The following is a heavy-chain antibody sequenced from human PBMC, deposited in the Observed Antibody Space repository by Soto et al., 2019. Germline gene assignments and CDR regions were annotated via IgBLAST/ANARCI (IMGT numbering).Heavy chain of an antibody. V-gene: IGHV4-28*03. D-gene: IGHD3-22*01. CDR2: IYYGGNT. CDR1: GYSISSSNW. CDR3: ARVRREYDTSGPVDY. Sequence: SETLSLTCAVSGYSISSSNWWGWIRQPPGKGLEWIGYIYYGGNTYYNPSLQSRVTMSVDRSRNQFSLKLNSVTAADTAVYFCARVRREYDTSGPVDYWGQGTLVTLSS. J-gene: IGHJ4*02.